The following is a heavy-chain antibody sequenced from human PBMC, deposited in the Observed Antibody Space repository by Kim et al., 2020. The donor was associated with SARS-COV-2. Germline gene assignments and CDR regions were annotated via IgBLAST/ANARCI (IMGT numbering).Heavy chain of an antibody. Sequence: SVKVSCKASGGTFSSYAISWVRQAPGQGLEWMGGIIPIFGTANYAQKFQGRVTITADESTSTAYMELSSLRSEDTAVYYCAYETTVTTDYYYGMDVWGQGTTVTVSS. CDR2: IIPIFGTA. J-gene: IGHJ6*02. CDR3: AYETTVTTDYYYGMDV. V-gene: IGHV1-69*13. D-gene: IGHD4-4*01. CDR1: GGTFSSYA.